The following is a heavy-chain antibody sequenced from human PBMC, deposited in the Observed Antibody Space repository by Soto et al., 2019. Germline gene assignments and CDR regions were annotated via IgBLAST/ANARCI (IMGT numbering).Heavy chain of an antibody. V-gene: IGHV3-53*01. CDR1: VFTVSSNY. J-gene: IGHJ6*01. CDR2: IYSGGST. Sequence: GGSLRLSCASSVFTVSSNYMSCVRHSPGKWLEWVSVIYSGGSTYYADSVKGRFTISRDNSKNTLYLQMNSLRAEDTAVYYCARDQDYYGMELWGQGTPVKVSS. CDR3: ARDQDYYGMEL.